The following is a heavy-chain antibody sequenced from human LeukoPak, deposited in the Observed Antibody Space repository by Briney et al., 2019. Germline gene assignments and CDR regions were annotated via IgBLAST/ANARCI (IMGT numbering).Heavy chain of an antibody. CDR1: GFTFSSYW. J-gene: IGHJ6*03. CDR2: IKQDGSEK. D-gene: IGHD2-21*01. V-gene: IGHV3-7*01. CDR3: ARDGERWVYYYYYMDV. Sequence: GGSLRLSCAASGFTFSSYWMSWVRQAPGKGLEWVANIKQDGSEKYYVDSVKGRFTISRDNAKNSLYLQMNSLRAEDTAVYYCARDGERWVYYYYYMDVWGKGTTVTVSS.